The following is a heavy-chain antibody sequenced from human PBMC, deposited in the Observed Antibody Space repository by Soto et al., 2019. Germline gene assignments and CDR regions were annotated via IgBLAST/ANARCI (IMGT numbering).Heavy chain of an antibody. Sequence: PGGSLRLSCAASGFTFSTHAMIWVRQAPGKGLNWVSTVDVGGGSTYYTDSVKGRFTVSRDNSKNTVYLQLNTLRAEDTAIYFCARDSGPAGGGACDIWGQGTMVTVSS. V-gene: IGHV3-23*01. D-gene: IGHD6-25*01. J-gene: IGHJ3*02. CDR2: VDVGGGST. CDR3: ARDSGPAGGGACDI. CDR1: GFTFSTHA.